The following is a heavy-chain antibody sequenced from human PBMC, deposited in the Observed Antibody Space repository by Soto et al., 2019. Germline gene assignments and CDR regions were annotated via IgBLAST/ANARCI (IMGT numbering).Heavy chain of an antibody. CDR2: AYWDDDN. Sequence: SGPTLVNPTQTLTLTCSFSGFSLTTRPVGVGWIRQSPGKALEWLAFAYWDDDNRYSPSLRTRLTVTKDTSKNQVVLTMTNMDPVDTATYYCAHRPSGWYLFDYWGQGTLVTVSS. D-gene: IGHD6-19*01. CDR3: AHRPSGWYLFDY. CDR1: GFSLTTRPVG. V-gene: IGHV2-5*02. J-gene: IGHJ4*02.